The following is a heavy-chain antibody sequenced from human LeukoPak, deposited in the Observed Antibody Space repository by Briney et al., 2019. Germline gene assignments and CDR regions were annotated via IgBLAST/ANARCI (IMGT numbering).Heavy chain of an antibody. CDR1: GFTFSSYA. J-gene: IGHJ4*02. Sequence: AGGSLRLSCAASGFTFSSYAMSWVRQAPGKGLEWVSAISGSGGSTYYADSVKGRFTISRDNSKNTLYLQMNSLRAEDTAVYYCAKGGGSGYDFWSGYYPQTPFDYWGQGTLVTVSS. CDR3: AKGGGSGYDFWSGYYPQTPFDY. CDR2: ISGSGGST. V-gene: IGHV3-23*01. D-gene: IGHD3-3*01.